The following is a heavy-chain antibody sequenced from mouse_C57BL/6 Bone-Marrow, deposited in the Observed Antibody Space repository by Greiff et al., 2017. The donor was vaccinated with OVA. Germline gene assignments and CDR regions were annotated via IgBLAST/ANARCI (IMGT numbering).Heavy chain of an antibody. CDR2: INPNNGGT. Sequence: VQLKESGPELVKPGASVKMSCKASGYTFTDYNMHWVKQSHGKSLEWIGYINPNNGGTSYNQKFKGKATLTVNKSSSTAYMELRSLTSEDSAVYYCARDGYYVNFDYWGQGTTLTVSS. CDR3: ARDGYYVNFDY. V-gene: IGHV1-22*01. J-gene: IGHJ2*01. D-gene: IGHD2-3*01. CDR1: GYTFTDYN.